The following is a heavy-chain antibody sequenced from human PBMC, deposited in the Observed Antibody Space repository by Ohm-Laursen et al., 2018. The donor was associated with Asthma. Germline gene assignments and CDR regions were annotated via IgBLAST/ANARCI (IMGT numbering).Heavy chain of an antibody. CDR2: IWYDGSNK. Sequence: SLRLSCAASGFTFSTYGIHWVRQAPGKGLEWVAVIWYDGSNKHYADSVKGRFTISRDNSKNTLYLQMNSLRPDDTAVYYCAKNSDGDYAPYYYYGMDVWGQGTTVTVSS. CDR1: GFTFSTYG. V-gene: IGHV3-33*06. D-gene: IGHD4-17*01. CDR3: AKNSDGDYAPYYYYGMDV. J-gene: IGHJ6*02.